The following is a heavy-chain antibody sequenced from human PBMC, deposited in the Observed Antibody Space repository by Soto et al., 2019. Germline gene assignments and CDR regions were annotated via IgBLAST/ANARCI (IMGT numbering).Heavy chain of an antibody. CDR3: SKDFAIAATYNLYFDY. D-gene: IGHD6-13*01. V-gene: IGHV4-34*01. CDR1: GGSCSGYY. Sequence: LSRTCAVYGGSCSGYYWGWIRQPRGEGLEWIGEISRSGSTNYNPALKSRVPISVDTSKNQFSLKLSPVTAADTSVYYFSKDFAIAATYNLYFDYWGQGTLVTVSS. CDR2: ISRSGST. J-gene: IGHJ4*02.